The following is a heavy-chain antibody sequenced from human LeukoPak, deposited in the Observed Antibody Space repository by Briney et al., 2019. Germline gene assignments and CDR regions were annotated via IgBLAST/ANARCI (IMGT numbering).Heavy chain of an antibody. CDR1: GGSISSDY. Sequence: PSETLSLTCSVSGGSISSDYWSWIRQPAGKGLEWIGRIYTSGSTNYHPSLKSRVTMSVDTSKNQFSLKLSSVTPADTAVYYCASYGGNSGKAFDIWGQGTMVTVSS. J-gene: IGHJ3*02. D-gene: IGHD4-23*01. V-gene: IGHV4-4*07. CDR2: IYTSGST. CDR3: ASYGGNSGKAFDI.